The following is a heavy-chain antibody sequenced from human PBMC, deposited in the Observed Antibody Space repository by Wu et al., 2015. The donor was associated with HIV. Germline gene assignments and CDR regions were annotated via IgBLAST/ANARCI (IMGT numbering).Heavy chain of an antibody. V-gene: IGHV1-2*02. Sequence: QVQLVQSGAEVKKPGASVKVSCKASGYTFVAYYLHWVRQAPGQGLEWMAWINPSGGATIYAEAFEGRVTVTTDTSMKTVYMELESLTSGDTAMYFCARDATPITTEFDYWGQGTLITVSS. CDR2: INPSGGAT. CDR1: GYTFVAYY. J-gene: IGHJ4*02. CDR3: ARDATPITTEFDY. D-gene: IGHD4-11*01.